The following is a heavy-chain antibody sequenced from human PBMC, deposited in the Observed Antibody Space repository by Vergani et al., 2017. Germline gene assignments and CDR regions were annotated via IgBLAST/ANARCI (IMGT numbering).Heavy chain of an antibody. V-gene: IGHV1-2*06. CDR2: INPNSGGT. Sequence: QVQLVQSGAEVKKPGASVKVSCKASGYTFTGYYMHWVRQAPGQGLEWMGRINPNSGGTKYAQKFQGRVTMTRDTSISTAYMELSRLRSDDTAVYYCARMALELRDEYWGQGTLVTVSS. CDR1: GYTFTGYY. D-gene: IGHD1-7*01. CDR3: ARMALELRDEY. J-gene: IGHJ4*02.